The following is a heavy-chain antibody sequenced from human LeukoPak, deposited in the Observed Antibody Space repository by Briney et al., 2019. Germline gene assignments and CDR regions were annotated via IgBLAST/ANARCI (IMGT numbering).Heavy chain of an antibody. J-gene: IGHJ4*02. V-gene: IGHV5-51*01. CDR2: IYPDDSRT. CDR3: ARPNYGSADY. CDR1: GYCFPKSW. Sequence: GESLKISCKGSGYCFPKSWIGWGRQMPGKGLEWMGIIYPDDSRTKYNPSFQGQVTMAVDKSISTAYLQWSSLKASDTAIYYSARPNYGSADYWGQGTLLTVSS. D-gene: IGHD3-10*01.